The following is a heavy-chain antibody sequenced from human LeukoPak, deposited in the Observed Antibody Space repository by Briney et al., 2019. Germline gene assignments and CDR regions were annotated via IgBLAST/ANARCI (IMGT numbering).Heavy chain of an antibody. CDR2: ISYDGSNK. CDR3: AREYSSGWYTVGY. V-gene: IGHV3-30-3*01. D-gene: IGHD6-19*01. Sequence: GGSLRLSCAASGFTFSSYAMHWVRQAPGKGLEWVAVISYDGSNKYYADSVKGRFTISRDNSKNTLYVQMNSLRAEDTAVYYCAREYSSGWYTVGYWGQGTLVTVSS. J-gene: IGHJ4*02. CDR1: GFTFSSYA.